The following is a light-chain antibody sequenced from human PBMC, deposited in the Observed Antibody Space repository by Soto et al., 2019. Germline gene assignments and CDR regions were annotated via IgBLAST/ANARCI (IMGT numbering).Light chain of an antibody. CDR1: SSDVGGYNY. J-gene: IGLJ1*01. Sequence: QSALTQPASVSGSPGQSITISCTGTSSDVGGYNYGSWYQQHPGKAPQLMIYEVSKRPSGVSNRFSGSKSGNTASLTISGRQAEDEADYYCTSFKRSSTFVFGTGTKRTGL. V-gene: IGLV2-14*01. CDR2: EVS. CDR3: TSFKRSSTFV.